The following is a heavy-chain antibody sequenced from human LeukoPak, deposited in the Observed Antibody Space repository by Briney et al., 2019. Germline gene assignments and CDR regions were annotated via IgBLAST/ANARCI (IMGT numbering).Heavy chain of an antibody. CDR3: ARVLPATTLDY. V-gene: IGHV4-31*03. D-gene: IGHD2-2*01. J-gene: IGHJ4*02. CDR2: IYYSGST. CDR1: GGSISSGGYY. Sequence: PSETLSLTCTVSGGSISSGGYYWSWIRQYPGKGLEWIGYIYYSGSTYYNPSLKSRVTISVDTSKNQFSLKLSPVTAADTAVYYCARVLPATTLDYWGQGTLVTVSS.